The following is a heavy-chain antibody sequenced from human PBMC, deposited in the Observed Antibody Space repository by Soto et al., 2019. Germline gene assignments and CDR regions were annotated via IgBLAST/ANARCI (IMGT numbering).Heavy chain of an antibody. CDR2: IFPVSGTA. CDR3: EGGRAFDI. Sequence: QVQLVQSGAEVKEPGSSVKVSCQASGGTFSSYVFSWVRQSPGQRLEWMGKIFPVSGTANYAQKFQGRITITADEVTRTVYMELSGLRSEDTAVYYCEGGRAFDIWVQGTMVTVSS. V-gene: IGHV1-69*15. J-gene: IGHJ3*02. CDR1: GGTFSSYV. D-gene: IGHD3-16*01.